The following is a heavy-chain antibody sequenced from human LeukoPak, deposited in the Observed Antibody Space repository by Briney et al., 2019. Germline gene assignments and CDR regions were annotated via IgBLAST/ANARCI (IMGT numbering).Heavy chain of an antibody. CDR1: GGSISSGGYY. CDR3: ARGCSGGSCYSGALDI. Sequence: PSQTLSLTCTVSGGSISSGGYYWSWIRQHPGKGLEWIGYIYYSGSTYYNPSLKSRVTISVDTSKNQFSLKLSSVTAADTAVYYCARGCSGGSCYSGALDIWGQGTMVTVSS. D-gene: IGHD2-15*01. CDR2: IYYSGST. V-gene: IGHV4-31*03. J-gene: IGHJ3*02.